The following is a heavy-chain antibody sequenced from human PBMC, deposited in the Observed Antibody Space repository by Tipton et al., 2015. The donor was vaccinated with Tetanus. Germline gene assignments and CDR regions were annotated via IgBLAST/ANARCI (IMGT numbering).Heavy chain of an antibody. Sequence: SLRLSCAASGFTFSSYAMSWVRQAPGKGLEWVSAISGSGGSTYYADSVKGRFTISRDNSKNTLYLQMNSLRAEDTAVYYCARVENDYVWGSYRIYWYFDLWGRGTLVTVSS. CDR2: ISGSGGST. CDR3: ARVENDYVWGSYRIYWYFDL. V-gene: IGHV3-23*01. J-gene: IGHJ2*01. D-gene: IGHD3-16*02. CDR1: GFTFSSYA.